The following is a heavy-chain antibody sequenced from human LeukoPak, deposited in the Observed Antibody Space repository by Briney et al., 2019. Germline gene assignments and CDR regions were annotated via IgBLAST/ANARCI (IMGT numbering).Heavy chain of an antibody. CDR2: ISYDGGNK. CDR1: GFTFSSYA. Sequence: GGSPRLSCAASGFTFSSYAMHWVRHAPGKGLDWVAAISYDGGNKYYADYVKGRFTISRDNSMNTLYLQMTSLRAEDTAVYYCAEGGWYGGGQDAFDFWGQGTMVTVSS. J-gene: IGHJ3*01. CDR3: AEGGWYGGGQDAFDF. D-gene: IGHD6-19*01. V-gene: IGHV3-30-3*01.